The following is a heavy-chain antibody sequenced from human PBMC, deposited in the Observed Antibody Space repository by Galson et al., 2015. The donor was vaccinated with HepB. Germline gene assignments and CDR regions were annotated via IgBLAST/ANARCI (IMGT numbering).Heavy chain of an antibody. D-gene: IGHD5-24*01. CDR1: GGTFSGYT. CDR2: IIPILGIA. V-gene: IGHV1-69*02. J-gene: IGHJ3*02. CDR3: ARGDGYNPGIAFDI. Sequence: SVKVSCKASGGTFSGYTISWVRQAPGQGLEWMGRIIPILGIANYAQKFQGRVTITADKSTSTAYMELSSLRSEDTAVYYCARGDGYNPGIAFDIWGQGTMVTVSS.